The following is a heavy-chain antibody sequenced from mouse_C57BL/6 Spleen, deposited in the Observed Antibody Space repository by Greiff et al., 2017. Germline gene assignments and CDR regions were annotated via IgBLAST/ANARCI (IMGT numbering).Heavy chain of an antibody. Sequence: QVQLQQPGAELVMPGASVKLSCKASGYTFTSCWMHWVKQRPGQGLEWIGEIDPSDSYTNYNQKFKGKSTLTVDKSSSTAYMQLSSLTSEDSAVYYCARNDYERIYFDYWGQGTTLTVSS. CDR3: ARNDYERIYFDY. D-gene: IGHD2-4*01. V-gene: IGHV1-69*01. CDR1: GYTFTSCW. J-gene: IGHJ2*01. CDR2: IDPSDSYT.